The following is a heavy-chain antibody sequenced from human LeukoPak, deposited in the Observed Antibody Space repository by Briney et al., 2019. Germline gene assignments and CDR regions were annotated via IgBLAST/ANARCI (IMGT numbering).Heavy chain of an antibody. J-gene: IGHJ4*02. V-gene: IGHV4-34*01. CDR1: GGSFSGYY. D-gene: IGHD3-3*01. Sequence: SETLSLTCAVYGGSFSGYYWCWFRQPPRKGLEWSGEINHSGSTTYNPPLKSRVTTSVETSKNKFFLMLSCVTAAATAVYYCARGARAVLRFCEWLPIGRPNYFDYWGQGTLVTVSS. CDR2: INHSGST. CDR3: ARGARAVLRFCEWLPIGRPNYFDY.